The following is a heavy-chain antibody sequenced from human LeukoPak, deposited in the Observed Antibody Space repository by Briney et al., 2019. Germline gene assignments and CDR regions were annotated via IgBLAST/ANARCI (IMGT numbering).Heavy chain of an antibody. CDR2: IHYRRST. V-gene: IGHV4-59*01. CDR3: ARDTGYSSTWYNYYGMDV. D-gene: IGHD2-2*01. CDR1: GGPISTYY. J-gene: IGHJ6*02. Sequence: SETLSLTCNVSGGPISTYYWNWIRQPPGKGLEWIGYIHYRRSTKYNPSLKSRVTISVDTSKTQFSLKLTSVTAADTAAYYCARDTGYSSTWYNYYGMDVWGQGTTVTVSS.